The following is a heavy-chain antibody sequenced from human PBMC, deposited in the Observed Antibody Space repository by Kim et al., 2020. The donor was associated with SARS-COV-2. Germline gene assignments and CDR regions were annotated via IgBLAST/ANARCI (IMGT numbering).Heavy chain of an antibody. CDR3: TREFYYDSSGPQLI. Sequence: GGSLRLSCTASGFTFGDYAMSWFRQAPGKGLEWVGFIRSKAYGGTTEYAASVKGRFTISRDDSKSIAYLQMNSLKTEDTAVYYCTREFYYDSSGPQLIWGQGNLVTVSS. CDR2: IRSKAYGGTT. J-gene: IGHJ4*02. V-gene: IGHV3-49*03. CDR1: GFTFGDYA. D-gene: IGHD3-22*01.